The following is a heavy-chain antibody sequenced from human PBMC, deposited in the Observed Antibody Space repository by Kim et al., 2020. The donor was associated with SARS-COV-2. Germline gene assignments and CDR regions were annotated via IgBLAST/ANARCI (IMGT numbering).Heavy chain of an antibody. Sequence: SETLSLTCAVSGGSLSGFHWNWIRQTPDKGLEWIGEINHTGSTNDNPSLKRRVTISVDTSKNQFSLKLTSVSAADTAVYYCARRYGSCEDYWGQGTLVT. D-gene: IGHD3-10*01. J-gene: IGHJ4*02. CDR3: ARRYGSCEDY. V-gene: IGHV4-34*01. CDR1: GGSLSGFH. CDR2: INHTGST.